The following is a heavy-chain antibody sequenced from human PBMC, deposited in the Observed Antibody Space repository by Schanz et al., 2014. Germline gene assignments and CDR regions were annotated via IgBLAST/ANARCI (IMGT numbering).Heavy chain of an antibody. J-gene: IGHJ5*02. V-gene: IGHV4-61*02. CDR3: AREPLSGYNWFDP. Sequence: QVQLQESGPGLVKPSQTLSLTCIVSGGSISSGTYYWSWLRQPAGKGLEWIGRIYTSGSTNYNPSQKSRVTIPLDTSKNQFSLKLSSVTAADTAVYYCAREPLSGYNWFDPWGQGSLVTVSA. D-gene: IGHD6-25*01. CDR1: GGSISSGTYY. CDR2: IYTSGST.